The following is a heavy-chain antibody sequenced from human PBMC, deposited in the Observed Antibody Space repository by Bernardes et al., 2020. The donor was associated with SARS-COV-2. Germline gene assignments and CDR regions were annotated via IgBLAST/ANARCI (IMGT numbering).Heavy chain of an antibody. D-gene: IGHD1-26*01. J-gene: IGHJ6*02. CDR2: LSKYGDNT. V-gene: IGHV3-23*01. CDR1: KILLSNYA. Sequence: GETLRLSCTSCKILLSNYAMNWVRQTPGRGLEWVSLLSKYGDNTHYADSVKGRFTISRDNSNNTLYLQMHNLRPEDTATYYCARDPTDYYRFYYYFYGMDVWGQGTTVTVSS. CDR3: ARDPTDYYRFYYYFYGMDV.